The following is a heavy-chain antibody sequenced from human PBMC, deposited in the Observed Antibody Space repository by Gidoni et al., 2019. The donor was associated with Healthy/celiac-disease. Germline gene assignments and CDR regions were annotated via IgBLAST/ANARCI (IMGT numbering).Heavy chain of an antibody. CDR3: AKAPREEWLVPYYCDY. J-gene: IGHJ4*02. Sequence: EVQLLESGGGLVQPGGSLTLSCADSGLTFTSNAMSWVRQAPGKGLEWVSAISGSGGSRYYADYVKGRFTISRDNSKNTLYLQMNSLRAEDTAVYYCAKAPREEWLVPYYCDYWGQGTLVTVSS. CDR1: GLTFTSNA. V-gene: IGHV3-23*01. CDR2: ISGSGGSR. D-gene: IGHD6-19*01.